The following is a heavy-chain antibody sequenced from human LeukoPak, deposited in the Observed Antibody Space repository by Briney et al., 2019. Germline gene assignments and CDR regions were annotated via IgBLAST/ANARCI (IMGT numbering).Heavy chain of an antibody. CDR2: INPNGGST. D-gene: IGHD2-2*01. J-gene: IGHJ3*02. Sequence: GSGEVSCQASGYNFPRYYIHRVRQAPGQGLGWRGIINPNGGSTSYAQKFQGRVTMTRDTSTSTVYMELSSLRSEDTAVYYCARDLGHYCSSTSCFHDAFDIWGQGTMVTVSS. V-gene: IGHV1-46*01. CDR1: GYNFPRYY. CDR3: ARDLGHYCSSTSCFHDAFDI.